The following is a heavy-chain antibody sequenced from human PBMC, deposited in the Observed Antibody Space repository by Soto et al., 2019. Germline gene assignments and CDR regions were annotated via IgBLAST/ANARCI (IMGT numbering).Heavy chain of an antibody. CDR2: IYYSGST. Sequence: SETLCLTYTVSGGTIRNHGWRWIRQPPGKGLEWIGYIYYSGSTNYNPSLKSRVTISVDTSKNQFSLKLSSVTAADTAVYYCASPAGIAAAIDYWGQGTLVTVSS. CDR3: ASPAGIAAAIDY. D-gene: IGHD6-13*01. V-gene: IGHV4-59*08. J-gene: IGHJ4*02. CDR1: GGTIRNHG.